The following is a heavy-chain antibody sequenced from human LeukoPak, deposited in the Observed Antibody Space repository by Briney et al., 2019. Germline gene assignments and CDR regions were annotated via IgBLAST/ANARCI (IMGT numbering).Heavy chain of an antibody. Sequence: GGSLRLSCAASGLSFSSYSMNCVRQAPGKGLEWVSSISGGSSYIYYADSVKGRFTISRDNAKNSLFLQMNSLRAEDTAVYYCSRVDENGYNFAWGQGTLVTVSS. D-gene: IGHD5-24*01. CDR3: SRVDENGYNFA. J-gene: IGHJ5*02. CDR1: GLSFSSYS. CDR2: ISGGSSYI. V-gene: IGHV3-21*01.